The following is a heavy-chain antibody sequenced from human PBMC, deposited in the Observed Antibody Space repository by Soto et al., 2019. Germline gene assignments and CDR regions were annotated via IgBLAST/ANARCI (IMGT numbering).Heavy chain of an antibody. CDR1: GYTFTDYH. V-gene: IGHV1-2*04. CDR3: ARWVVASNWFEP. Sequence: QVQLVQSGAEVKDPGASVKVSCKTSGYTFTDYHIHWVRQAPGQGLEWMGWINTNTGDTNYAQKCQGWVTMTRDTSINTAYVQVSRLTSDDTAMYYCARWVVASNWFEPWGQGTLVTVSS. D-gene: IGHD2-15*01. J-gene: IGHJ5*02. CDR2: INTNTGDT.